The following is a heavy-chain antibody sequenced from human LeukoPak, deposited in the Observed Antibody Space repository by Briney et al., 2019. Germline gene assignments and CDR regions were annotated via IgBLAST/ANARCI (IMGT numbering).Heavy chain of an antibody. D-gene: IGHD6-13*01. V-gene: IGHV4-34*01. CDR1: GGSFSGYY. CDR3: ARVQPMFISRPHFDS. CDR2: INHSGST. Sequence: SETLSLTCAVYGGSFSGYYWSWIRQPPGKGLEWIGEINHSGSTNYNPSLKSRVTISVDTSKNQFSLKLSSVTAADTAVYYCARVQPMFISRPHFDSWGQGTLVTVSS. J-gene: IGHJ4*02.